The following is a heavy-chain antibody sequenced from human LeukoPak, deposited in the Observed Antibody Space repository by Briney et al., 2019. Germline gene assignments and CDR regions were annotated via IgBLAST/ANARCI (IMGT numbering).Heavy chain of an antibody. V-gene: IGHV3-30*02. D-gene: IGHD6-6*01. CDR1: GFTFSSYW. CDR3: ANERAIAARTIDY. CDR2: IRYDGSNK. Sequence: PGGSLRLSCAASGFTFSSYWMSWVRQAPGKGLEWVAFIRYDGSNKYYADSVKGRFTISRDNSKNTLYLQMNSLRAEDTAVYYCANERAIAARTIDYWGQGTLVTVSS. J-gene: IGHJ4*02.